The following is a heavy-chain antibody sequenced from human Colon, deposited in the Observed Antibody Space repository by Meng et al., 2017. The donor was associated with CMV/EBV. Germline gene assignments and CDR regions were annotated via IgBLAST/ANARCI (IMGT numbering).Heavy chain of an antibody. CDR2: IYPGDSDT. V-gene: IGHV5-51*01. D-gene: IGHD2-2*01. CDR1: GYSFTSYW. J-gene: IGHJ4*03. Sequence: GGSLRLSCKGSGYSFTSYWIGWVRQMPGKVLEWMGIIYPGDSDTRYSPSFQGQVNISADKSISTAYLQWSSLKASDTAMYYCARQYCSSTSCYEGNFDYWAKGPRSPSPQ. CDR3: ARQYCSSTSCYEGNFDY.